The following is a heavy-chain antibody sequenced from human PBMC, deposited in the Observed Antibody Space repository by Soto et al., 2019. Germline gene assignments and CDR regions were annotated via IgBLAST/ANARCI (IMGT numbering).Heavy chain of an antibody. D-gene: IGHD3-22*01. V-gene: IGHV1-69*01. CDR2: IIPIFGTA. CDR1: GGTFSSYA. CDR3: ASEYYYDSSGTGRNWFDP. J-gene: IGHJ5*02. Sequence: QVQLVQSGAEVKKPGSSVKVSCKASGGTFSSYAISWVRQAPGQGLEWMGGIIPIFGTASYAQKFQGRVTITADESTSTAYMELSSLRSEDTAVYYCASEYYYDSSGTGRNWFDPWGQGTLVTVSS.